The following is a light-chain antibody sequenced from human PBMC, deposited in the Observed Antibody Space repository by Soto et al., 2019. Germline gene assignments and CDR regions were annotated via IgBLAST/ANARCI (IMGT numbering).Light chain of an antibody. V-gene: IGKV3-20*01. CDR1: QSVSSSY. Sequence: EIVLRQSPGTLSLSPGERATLSCRASQSVSSSYLAWYQQKPGQAPRLLIYGASSRATGIPDRFSGGGSGTDFTLTISRLEPEDFAVYYCQQYGSSQFAFGPGTKVDIK. CDR2: GAS. J-gene: IGKJ3*01. CDR3: QQYGSSQFA.